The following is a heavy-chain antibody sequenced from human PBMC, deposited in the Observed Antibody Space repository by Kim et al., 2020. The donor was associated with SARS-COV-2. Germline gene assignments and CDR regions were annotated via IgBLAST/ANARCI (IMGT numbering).Heavy chain of an antibody. J-gene: IGHJ4*02. CDR3: ARGSDGPLRGFDY. D-gene: IGHD4-17*01. V-gene: IGHV3-33*01. Sequence: YAESVKGRCTISRDDSKHTLYLQMNSLRAEDTAVYYCARGSDGPLRGFDYWGQGTLVTVSS.